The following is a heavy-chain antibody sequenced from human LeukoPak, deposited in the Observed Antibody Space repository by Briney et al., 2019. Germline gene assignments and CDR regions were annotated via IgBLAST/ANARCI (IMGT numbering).Heavy chain of an antibody. V-gene: IGHV3-23*01. J-gene: IGHJ4*02. D-gene: IGHD7-27*01. CDR1: GCNLRIYA. Sequence: GGSLRLSCAASGCNLRIYAMNWVRQAPGKGLKWVSSIVGSGTHTFYAGSVQGRFTVSRDNSENTVYLQMNSLRSEDTAVYYCANIGPLSGAYYFDYWGQGTLVTVSS. CDR3: ANIGPLSGAYYFDY. CDR2: IVGSGTHT.